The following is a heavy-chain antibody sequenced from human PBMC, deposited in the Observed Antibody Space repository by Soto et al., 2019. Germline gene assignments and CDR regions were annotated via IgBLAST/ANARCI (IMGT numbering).Heavy chain of an antibody. CDR1: GYTFTSYA. Sequence: QVQLVQSGAEEKKPGASVKVSCKASGYTFTSYAMHWVRQAPGQRLEWMGWINAGNGNTKYSQKFQGRVTITSDTSASTAYMELSSLRSEDTAVYYCARGTYYYDSSGYYWDYYYGMDVWGQGTTVTVSS. CDR3: ARGTYYYDSSGYYWDYYYGMDV. CDR2: INAGNGNT. J-gene: IGHJ6*02. V-gene: IGHV1-3*05. D-gene: IGHD3-22*01.